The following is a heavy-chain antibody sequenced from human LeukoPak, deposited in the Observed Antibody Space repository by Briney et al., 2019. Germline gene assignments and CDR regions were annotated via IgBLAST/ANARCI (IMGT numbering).Heavy chain of an antibody. CDR2: ISSSSSYI. Sequence: GGSLRLSCAASGFTLSSYSMNWVRQAPGKGLEWVSSISSSSSYIYYADSVKGRFTISRDNAKNSLYLQMNSLRAEDTAVYYCARGGDYGDYGENYWGQGTLVTVSS. J-gene: IGHJ4*02. V-gene: IGHV3-21*01. CDR3: ARGGDYGDYGENY. CDR1: GFTLSSYS. D-gene: IGHD4-17*01.